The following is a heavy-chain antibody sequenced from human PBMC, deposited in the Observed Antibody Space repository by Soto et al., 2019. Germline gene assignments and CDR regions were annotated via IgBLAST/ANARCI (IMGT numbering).Heavy chain of an antibody. J-gene: IGHJ4*02. D-gene: IGHD3-3*01. CDR3: AREGRITVLLGDY. CDR2: INAGNGNT. V-gene: IGHV1-3*01. Sequence: QVQLVQSGAEVKKPGASVKVSCKASGYTFTSYAMHWVRQAPGQRLEWMGWINAGNGNTKYSQKFQGRVNITRDTSASTAYVELSSLRSEDTAVYYCAREGRITVLLGDYWGQGTLVTVSS. CDR1: GYTFTSYA.